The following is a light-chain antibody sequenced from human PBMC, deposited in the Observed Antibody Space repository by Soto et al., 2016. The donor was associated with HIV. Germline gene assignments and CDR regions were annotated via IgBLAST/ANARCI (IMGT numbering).Light chain of an antibody. V-gene: IGKV1-12*01. Sequence: DIQMTQSPSSVSASVGDRVTITCRASQAINSRLAWYQQKPGKAPEVLITATYTLQAGVPSRFSGSASGGTGTDFTLTIDSLQPEDFATYYCQQSYITPLTFGQGTRLEI. CDR1: QAINSR. CDR2: ATY. CDR3: QQSYITPLT. J-gene: IGKJ5*01.